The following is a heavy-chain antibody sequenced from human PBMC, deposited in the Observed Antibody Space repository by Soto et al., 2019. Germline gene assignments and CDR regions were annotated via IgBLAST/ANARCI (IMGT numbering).Heavy chain of an antibody. CDR2: INTNSGGT. CDR3: ARGAADNYSSSAAWGAFDI. J-gene: IGHJ3*02. V-gene: IGHV1-2*04. Sequence: QVQLVQSGAEVKKPGASVKVSCKASGYTFTGYYMHWVRQAPGQGLEWMGWINTNSGGTNYAQKFQGWVPMTRDTSISTAYMELSRLRSDDTAVYYCARGAADNYSSSAAWGAFDIWGQGTMVTVSS. CDR1: GYTFTGYY. D-gene: IGHD6-13*01.